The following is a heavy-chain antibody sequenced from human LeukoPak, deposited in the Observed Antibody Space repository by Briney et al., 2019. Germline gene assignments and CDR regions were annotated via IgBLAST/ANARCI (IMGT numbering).Heavy chain of an antibody. Sequence: GGSLRLSCAASGFTFSSYAMSWVRQAPGKGLEWVSAISGSGGSTYYADSVKGRFTISRDNSENTLYLQMNSLRAEDTAVYYCAKAEYYYDSSGSGYYFDYWGQGTLVTVSS. CDR1: GFTFSSYA. CDR3: AKAEYYYDSSGSGYYFDY. CDR2: ISGSGGST. V-gene: IGHV3-23*01. J-gene: IGHJ4*02. D-gene: IGHD3-22*01.